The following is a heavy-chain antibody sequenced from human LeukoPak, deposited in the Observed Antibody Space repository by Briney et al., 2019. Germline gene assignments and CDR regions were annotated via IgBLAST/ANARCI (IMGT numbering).Heavy chain of an antibody. D-gene: IGHD6-19*01. V-gene: IGHV4-59*01. J-gene: IGHJ6*02. Sequence: SESLSLTCTVSGGSISSYYWSWIRQPPGKGLEWIGYIYYSGSTNYNPSLKSRVTISVDTSKNQFSLKLSSVTAADTAVYYCARDSQWLGRFYYGMDVWGQGTTVTVSS. CDR3: ARDSQWLGRFYYGMDV. CDR2: IYYSGST. CDR1: GGSISSYY.